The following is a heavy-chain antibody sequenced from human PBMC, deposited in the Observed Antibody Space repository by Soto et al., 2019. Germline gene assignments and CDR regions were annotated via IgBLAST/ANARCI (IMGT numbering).Heavy chain of an antibody. CDR3: AKDRRAGGNSAFYFDF. D-gene: IGHD3-16*01. V-gene: IGHV3-23*01. J-gene: IGHJ5*01. CDR1: GFTFRSHA. CDR2: IRGSGNSP. Sequence: PGGSLRLSCVASGFTFRSHAMTWVRQAPGKGLEWVSVIRGSGNSPYYADSVKGRFTISRDNAKDTVYLQMDNLRAEDTAIYYCAKDRRAGGNSAFYFDFWGQGAQVTVSS.